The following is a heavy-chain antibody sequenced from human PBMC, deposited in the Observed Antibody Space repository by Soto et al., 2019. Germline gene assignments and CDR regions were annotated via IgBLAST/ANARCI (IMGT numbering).Heavy chain of an antibody. J-gene: IGHJ4*02. CDR1: GFTCSSHA. V-gene: IGHV3-23*01. Sequence: PGGSLRLSCAASGFTCSSHAMNWVRQAPGKGLEWVSAIGGSAGSTYYADSVKGRFTVFRDNSKNTLSLQMNSLRAEDTAIYYCVRDPGVVAIHYSDFWGQGTLVTVSS. CDR3: VRDPGVVAIHYSDF. CDR2: IGGSAGST. D-gene: IGHD5-12*01.